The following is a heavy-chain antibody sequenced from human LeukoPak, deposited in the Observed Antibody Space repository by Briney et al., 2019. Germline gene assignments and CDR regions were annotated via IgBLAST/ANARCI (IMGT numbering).Heavy chain of an antibody. CDR2: VYTSGGT. V-gene: IGHV4-4*07. J-gene: IGHJ4*02. Sequence: SETLSLTCSVSGGSLSSFYWSWIRQSAEKGLEWIGHVYTSGGTNYNPSLKNRVTISVDMSENRFSLRLSSVTAADTAIYYCARDEYSYGFGYWGQGTLVTVSS. D-gene: IGHD5-18*01. CDR3: ARDEYSYGFGY. CDR1: GGSLSSFY.